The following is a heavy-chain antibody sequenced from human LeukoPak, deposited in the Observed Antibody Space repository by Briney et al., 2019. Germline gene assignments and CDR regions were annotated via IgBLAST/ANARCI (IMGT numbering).Heavy chain of an antibody. J-gene: IGHJ4*02. CDR3: AREVRGVSSTYFDY. CDR2: ISSSDSTI. D-gene: IGHD3-10*01. V-gene: IGHV3-48*03. CDR1: GFTFSSYW. Sequence: GGSLRLSCAASGFTFSSYWMGWVRQAPGKGLEWVSYISSSDSTIYYADSVKGRFTISRDNAKNSLYLQMNSLRAEDTAVYYCAREVRGVSSTYFDYWGQGTLVTVSS.